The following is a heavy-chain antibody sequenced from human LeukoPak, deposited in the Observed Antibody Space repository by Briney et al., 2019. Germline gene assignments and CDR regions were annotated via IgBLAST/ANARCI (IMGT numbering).Heavy chain of an antibody. D-gene: IGHD1-26*01. Sequence: GGSLRLSCAASGITFTNAWLTWVRQAPGKGLEWVANIKQDGNEIYYVDSVKGRFTISRDNAKNSLYLQMNSLRAEDTAVYYCARDKIVGPTNLDYWGQGTLVTVSS. CDR1: GITFTNAW. J-gene: IGHJ4*02. CDR2: IKQDGNEI. V-gene: IGHV3-7*01. CDR3: ARDKIVGPTNLDY.